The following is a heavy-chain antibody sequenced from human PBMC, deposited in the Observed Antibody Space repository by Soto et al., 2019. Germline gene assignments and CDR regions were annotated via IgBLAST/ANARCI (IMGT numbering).Heavy chain of an antibody. CDR1: GFTLNTYS. D-gene: IGHD6-13*01. CDR3: ARDPDLIEAAGNYFDY. Sequence: GGSLRLSCSVSGFTLNTYSMHWVRQAPGKGLEWVAVVSFDGVNKHYRDSVKGRFTISRDIAKNMLYLQMTSLRLEDTALYYCARDPDLIEAAGNYFDYWGQGTTVTV. CDR2: VSFDGVNK. V-gene: IGHV3-30-3*01. J-gene: IGHJ4*02.